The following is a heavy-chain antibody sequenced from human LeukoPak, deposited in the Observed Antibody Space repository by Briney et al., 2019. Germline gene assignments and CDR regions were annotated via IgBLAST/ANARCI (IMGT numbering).Heavy chain of an antibody. CDR2: INSAGSST. CDR1: GFTFSSYW. V-gene: IGHV3-74*01. D-gene: IGHD4-17*01. CDR3: ARGKFWATVTTFDAFDI. J-gene: IGHJ3*02. Sequence: PGGSLRLSRAASGFTFSSYWMHWVRQAPGKGLVWVSRINSAGSSTSYTDTAKGRFTISRDNVKNTLYLQMNSLRAEDTAVYYCARGKFWATVTTFDAFDIWGQGTMVTVSS.